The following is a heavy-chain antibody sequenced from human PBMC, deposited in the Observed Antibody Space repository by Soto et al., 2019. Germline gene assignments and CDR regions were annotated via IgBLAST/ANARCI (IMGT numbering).Heavy chain of an antibody. Sequence: ASVKVSCKASGGTFSSYAISWVRQAPGQGLEWMGGIIPIFGTANYAQKFQGRVTITADESTSTAYMELSSLRSEDTAVYYCAQRGPPRAFDYWGQGTLVTVSS. CDR1: GGTFSSYA. V-gene: IGHV1-69*13. J-gene: IGHJ4*02. D-gene: IGHD3-10*01. CDR2: IIPIFGTA. CDR3: AQRGPPRAFDY.